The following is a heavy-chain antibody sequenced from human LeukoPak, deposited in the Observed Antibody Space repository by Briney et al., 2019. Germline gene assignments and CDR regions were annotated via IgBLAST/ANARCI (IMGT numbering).Heavy chain of an antibody. CDR1: GGSISSGGYY. CDR3: ARGDGAGGIGDY. V-gene: IGHV4-61*08. D-gene: IGHD6-13*01. CDR2: IYYSGST. Sequence: SETLSLTCTVSGGSISSGGYYWSWIRQPPGKGLEWIGYIYYSGSTNYNPSLKSRVTISVDTSKNQFSLKLSSVTAADTAVYYCARGDGAGGIGDYWGQGTLVTVSS. J-gene: IGHJ4*02.